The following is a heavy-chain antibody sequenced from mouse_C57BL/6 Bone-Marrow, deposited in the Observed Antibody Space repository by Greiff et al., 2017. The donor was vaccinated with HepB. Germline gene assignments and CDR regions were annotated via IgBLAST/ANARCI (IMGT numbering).Heavy chain of an antibody. CDR2: ISSGSSTI. CDR3: ARWAAMVVEGGLFDY. J-gene: IGHJ2*01. Sequence: EVMLVESGGGLVKPGGSLKLSCAASGFTFSDYGMHWVRQAPEKGLEWVAYISSGSSTIYYADTVKGRFTISRDNAKNTLFLQMTSLRSEDTAMYYCARWAAMVVEGGLFDYWGQGTTLTVSS. V-gene: IGHV5-17*01. CDR1: GFTFSDYG. D-gene: IGHD1-1*01.